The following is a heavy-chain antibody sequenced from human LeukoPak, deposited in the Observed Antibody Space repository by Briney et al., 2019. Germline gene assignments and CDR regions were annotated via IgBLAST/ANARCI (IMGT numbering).Heavy chain of an antibody. CDR2: INSAGSDT. J-gene: IGHJ4*02. D-gene: IGHD3-10*01. CDR1: GFTFSSYW. V-gene: IGHV3-74*01. Sequence: GGSLRLSCAASGFTFSSYWMHWVCQGPGKGLVWVSHINSAGSDTSYADSVKGRFTISRDNAKNMLYLQMNSLRAEDTAVYYCARDPPGEGIDYWGQGTLVTVSS. CDR3: ARDPPGEGIDY.